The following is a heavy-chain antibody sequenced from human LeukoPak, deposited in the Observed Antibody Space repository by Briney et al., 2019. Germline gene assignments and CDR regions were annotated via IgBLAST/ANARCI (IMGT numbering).Heavy chain of an antibody. Sequence: PGGSLRLSCAASGFTFSSYAMSWVRQAPGKGLYWVSAISGSVGSTYYADSVKGRFTISRDNSKNTLYLQMNSLRAEDTAVYYCAKSFGPVIAAAGTGADWGQGILVTVSS. V-gene: IGHV3-23*01. J-gene: IGHJ4*02. D-gene: IGHD6-13*01. CDR2: ISGSVGST. CDR3: AKSFGPVIAAAGTGAD. CDR1: GFTFSSYA.